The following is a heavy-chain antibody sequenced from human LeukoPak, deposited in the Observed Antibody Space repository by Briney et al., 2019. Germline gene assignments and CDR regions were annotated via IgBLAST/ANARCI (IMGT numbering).Heavy chain of an antibody. V-gene: IGHV3-66*01. CDR3: ASAPNYYDSSGLDY. Sequence: GGSLRLSCAASGFTFSSYAMSWVRQAPGKGLEWVSVIYSGGSTYYADSVKGRFTISRDNSKNTLYLQMNSLRAEDTAVYYCASAPNYYDSSGLDYWGQGTLVTVSS. CDR1: GFTFSSYA. CDR2: IYSGGST. J-gene: IGHJ4*02. D-gene: IGHD3-22*01.